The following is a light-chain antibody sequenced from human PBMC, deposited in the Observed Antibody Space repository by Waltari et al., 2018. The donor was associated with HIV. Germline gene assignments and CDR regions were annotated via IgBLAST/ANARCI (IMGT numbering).Light chain of an antibody. J-gene: IGLJ2*01. CDR2: EVN. V-gene: IGLV2-23*02. CDR3: CSYERSRIMV. CDR1: SNDVGNYNL. Sequence: QSALTQPASVSACPGQSITISCTGTSNDVGNYNLVSWYQQHQGKVPKLIIYEVNKRPSGASDRFSGPKSGYTASLTISGLQAEDEADYYCCSYERSRIMVVGGGTKLTVL.